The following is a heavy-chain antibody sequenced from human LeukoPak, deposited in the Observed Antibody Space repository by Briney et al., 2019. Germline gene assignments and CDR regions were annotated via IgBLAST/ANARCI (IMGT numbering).Heavy chain of an antibody. Sequence: GGSLRLSCAASGFTFNNYWMSWVRQAPGKGLEWVANINQDGSEKHYVDSVKGRFTISRDNAKNSLYLQMNSLRAEDTAVYYCARDRSITFWGQGTLVTVSS. D-gene: IGHD1-14*01. J-gene: IGHJ4*02. CDR3: ARDRSITF. CDR1: GFTFNNYW. V-gene: IGHV3-7*01. CDR2: INQDGSEK.